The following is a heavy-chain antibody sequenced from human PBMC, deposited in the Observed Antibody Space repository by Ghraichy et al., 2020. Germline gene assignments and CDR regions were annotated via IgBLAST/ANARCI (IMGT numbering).Heavy chain of an antibody. CDR1: GFTFSDYY. J-gene: IGHJ4*02. Sequence: GGSLRLSCAASGFTFSDYYMSWIRQAPGKGLEWVSYISSSGSTIYYADSVKGRFTISRDNAKNSLYLQMNSLRAEDTAVYYCARDVGEWLQSESLGYWGQGTLVTVSS. CDR2: ISSSGSTI. D-gene: IGHD5-24*01. V-gene: IGHV3-11*01. CDR3: ARDVGEWLQSESLGY.